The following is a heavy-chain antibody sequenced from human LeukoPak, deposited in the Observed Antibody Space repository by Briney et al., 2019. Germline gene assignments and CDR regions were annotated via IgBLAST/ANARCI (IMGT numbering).Heavy chain of an antibody. J-gene: IGHJ5*02. CDR2: ISAYNGNT. V-gene: IGHV1-18*01. CDR3: ARDWSGEKDDSSGYRNSFNWFAP. D-gene: IGHD3-22*01. CDR1: GYTFTSYG. Sequence: GASVKVSCKASGYTFTSYGISWVRQAPGQGLEWMGWISAYNGNTNYAQKLQGRVNMTTDTSTSTAYMELRSLRSDDTAVYYCARDWSGEKDDSSGYRNSFNWFAPWGQGTLVTVSS.